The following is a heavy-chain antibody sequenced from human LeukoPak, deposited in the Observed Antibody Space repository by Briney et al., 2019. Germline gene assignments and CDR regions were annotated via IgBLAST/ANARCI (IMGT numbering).Heavy chain of an antibody. D-gene: IGHD2-15*01. CDR3: ARVSDLYCSGGSCQDY. J-gene: IGHJ4*02. Sequence: ASVKVSCKASGGTFSSYAISWVRQAPGQGLEWMGWISAYNGNTNYAQKLQGRVTMTTDTSTSTAYMELRSLRSDDTAVYYCARVSDLYCSGGSCQDYWGQGTLVTVSS. CDR1: GGTFSSYA. CDR2: ISAYNGNT. V-gene: IGHV1-18*01.